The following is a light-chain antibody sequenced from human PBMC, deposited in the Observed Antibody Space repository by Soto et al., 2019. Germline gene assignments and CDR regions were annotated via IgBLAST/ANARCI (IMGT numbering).Light chain of an antibody. CDR1: SSDVGGYNH. V-gene: IGLV2-14*01. J-gene: IGLJ1*01. CDR3: SSYASSSSYV. Sequence: SALTQPASVSGSPGHSITICCTGTSSDVGGYNHVSWYQIHPGKAPKLIIYEVTSRPSGVSYRFSGSKSGNSASLTISGLQAEDEADYYCSSYASSSSYVFGGGTKVTVL. CDR2: EVT.